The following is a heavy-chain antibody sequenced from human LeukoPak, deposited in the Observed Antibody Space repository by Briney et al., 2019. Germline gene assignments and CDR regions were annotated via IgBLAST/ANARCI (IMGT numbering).Heavy chain of an antibody. D-gene: IGHD3-22*01. V-gene: IGHV3-30-3*01. J-gene: IGHJ4*02. CDR3: ARGATVIVMVPPGAF. CDR2: ISYDGSNK. CDR1: GFTFSSYA. Sequence: PGGSLRLSCAASGFTFSSYAMHWVRQAPGKGLEWVAVISYDGSNKYYADSVKGRFTISRDNSKNTLYLQMNSLRAEDTAVYYCARGATVIVMVPPGAFWGQGTLVSVSS.